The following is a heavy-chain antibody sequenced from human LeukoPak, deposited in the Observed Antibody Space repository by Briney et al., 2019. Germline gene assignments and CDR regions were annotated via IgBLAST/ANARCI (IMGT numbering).Heavy chain of an antibody. D-gene: IGHD3-9*01. J-gene: IGHJ6*03. Sequence: ASVKVSCKASGGTFSSYAISWVRQAPGQGLEWMGGIIPIFGTANYAQKFQGRVTITADESTSTAYMELSSLRSEDTAVYYCAREGHYDILTGHHYYYYYMDVWGKGTTVTVSS. CDR2: IIPIFGTA. V-gene: IGHV1-69*13. CDR1: GGTFSSYA. CDR3: AREGHYDILTGHHYYYYYMDV.